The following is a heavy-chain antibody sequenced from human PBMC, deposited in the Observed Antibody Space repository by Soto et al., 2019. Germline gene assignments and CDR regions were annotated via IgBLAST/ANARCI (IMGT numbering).Heavy chain of an antibody. J-gene: IGHJ6*02. CDR2: IKQDGSEK. D-gene: IGHD2-2*01. CDR3: ARDPSIVLVPAATYYYYYYGMDV. Sequence: EVQLVESGGGLVQPGGSLRLSCAASGFTFSSYWMSWVRQAPGKGLEWVANIKQDGSEKYYVDSVKGRFTISRDNAKNSLYLQMNSLRAEDTAGYYCARDPSIVLVPAATYYYYYYGMDVWGQGTTVTVSS. V-gene: IGHV3-7*01. CDR1: GFTFSSYW.